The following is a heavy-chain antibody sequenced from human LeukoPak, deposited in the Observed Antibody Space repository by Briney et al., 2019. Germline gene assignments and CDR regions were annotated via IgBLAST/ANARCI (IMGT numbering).Heavy chain of an antibody. CDR3: ATGEYYYDSSGYFDY. Sequence: GGSLRLSCAASGFTFSDHYMSWIRQTPGEGLEWVSYISGSGSAINYADSVKGRFTISRDNTKSSLYLQMNSLRAEDTAVYYCATGEYYYDSSGYFDYWGQGTLVTVSS. J-gene: IGHJ4*02. V-gene: IGHV3-11*04. CDR1: GFTFSDHY. D-gene: IGHD3-22*01. CDR2: ISGSGSAI.